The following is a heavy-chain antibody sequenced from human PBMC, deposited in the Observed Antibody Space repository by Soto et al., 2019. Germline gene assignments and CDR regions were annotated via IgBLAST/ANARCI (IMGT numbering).Heavy chain of an antibody. CDR3: ARVRTLSGYVDDY. CDR1: GGSISSGGYY. CDR2: IYYSGST. J-gene: IGHJ4*02. Sequence: QVQLQESGPGLVKPSQTLSLTCTVAGGSISSGGYYWSWIRQHPGKGLEWIGYIYYSGSTYYNPSLTSRVPISVAPSKAQFSLKLSSVTAADTAVYYCARVRTLSGYVDDYWCQGTLVTVSS. V-gene: IGHV4-31*03. D-gene: IGHD2-2*01.